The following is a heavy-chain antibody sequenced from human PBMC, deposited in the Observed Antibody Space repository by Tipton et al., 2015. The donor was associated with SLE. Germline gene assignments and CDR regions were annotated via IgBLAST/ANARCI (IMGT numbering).Heavy chain of an antibody. CDR3: AKDGDSSGFFCPWHCFDP. D-gene: IGHD3-22*01. CDR1: GFTLRSHA. CDR2: ISGSGGST. J-gene: IGHJ5*02. Sequence: SLRLSCAASGFTLRSHALSWVRQAPGKGLEWVSGISGSGGSTYYADSVKGRFTISRDNSKDTVHLQMNSLRAEDTAVYYCAKDGDSSGFFCPWHCFDPWGQGSLVTGSS. V-gene: IGHV3-23*01.